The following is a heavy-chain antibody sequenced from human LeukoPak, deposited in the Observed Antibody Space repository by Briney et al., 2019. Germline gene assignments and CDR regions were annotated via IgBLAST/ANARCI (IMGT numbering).Heavy chain of an antibody. J-gene: IGHJ4*02. CDR1: GFTLSGFW. CDR2: INRDGSSA. Sequence: GGSLRLSCAASGFTLSGFWMHWIRQAPGKGLMWLSRINRDGSSADYADSVKGRFTISRDNARSTLDLQMNSLRVEDTAVYYCARVDSNGWALEYWGLGTLVTVSS. CDR3: ARVDSNGWALEY. D-gene: IGHD3-22*01. V-gene: IGHV3-74*01.